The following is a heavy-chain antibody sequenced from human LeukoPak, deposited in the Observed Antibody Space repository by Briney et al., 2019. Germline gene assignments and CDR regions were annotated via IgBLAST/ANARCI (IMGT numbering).Heavy chain of an antibody. V-gene: IGHV4-59*01. CDR3: ARAKIDFWSLFDY. D-gene: IGHD3-3*01. J-gene: IGHJ4*02. CDR1: GGSISSYY. CDR2: IYCSGST. Sequence: SETLSLTCTVSGGSISSYYWSWIRQPPGKGLEWIGYIYCSGSTNYNPSLKSRVTISVDTSKNQFSLKLSSVTAADTAVYYCARAKIDFWSLFDYWGQGTLVTVSS.